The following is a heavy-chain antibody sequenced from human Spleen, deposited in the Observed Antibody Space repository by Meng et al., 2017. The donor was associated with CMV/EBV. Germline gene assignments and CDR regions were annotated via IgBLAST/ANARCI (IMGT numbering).Heavy chain of an antibody. CDR2: IGLDTSNK. Sequence: GESLKISCAASGFLFSSYAMHWVRQAPGKGLEWVAFIGLDTSNKYYADSVKGRFTISRDNSKNTLYLQMNSLRAEDTAVYYCARLAPAAAGTVTWAFDIWGQGTMVTVSS. CDR1: GFLFSSYA. D-gene: IGHD6-13*01. V-gene: IGHV3-30*02. J-gene: IGHJ3*02. CDR3: ARLAPAAAGTVTWAFDI.